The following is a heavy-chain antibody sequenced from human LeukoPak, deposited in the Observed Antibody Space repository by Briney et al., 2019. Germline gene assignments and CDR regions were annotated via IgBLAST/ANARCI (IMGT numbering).Heavy chain of an antibody. V-gene: IGHV3-48*04. CDR3: ARSGYSGYDPWYFDL. D-gene: IGHD5-12*01. J-gene: IGHJ2*01. CDR1: GFTFSSYS. CDR2: ISSSGSTI. Sequence: PGGSLRLSCAASGFTFSSYSMNWVRQAPGKGLEWVSYISSSGSTIYYADSVKGRFTISRDNAKNSLYLQMNSLRAEDTAVYYCARSGYSGYDPWYFDLWGRGTLVTVSS.